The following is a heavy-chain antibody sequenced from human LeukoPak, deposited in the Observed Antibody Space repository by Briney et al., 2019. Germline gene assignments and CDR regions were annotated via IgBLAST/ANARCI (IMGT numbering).Heavy chain of an antibody. J-gene: IGHJ4*02. CDR1: GFTFSTYG. Sequence: GGSLRLSCAASGFTFSTYGMYWVRQAPGKGLEWVAFLHYAGSNKYYADSVKGRFTISRDNAKNSLYLQMNSLRAEDTAVYYCAREAGGYCSSTSCGFDYWGQGTLVTVSS. CDR3: AREAGGYCSSTSCGFDY. CDR2: LHYAGSNK. D-gene: IGHD2-2*01. V-gene: IGHV3-30*02.